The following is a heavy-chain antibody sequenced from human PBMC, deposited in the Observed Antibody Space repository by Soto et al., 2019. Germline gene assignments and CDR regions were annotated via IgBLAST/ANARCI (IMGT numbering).Heavy chain of an antibody. V-gene: IGHV4-31*02. CDR3: ARVDHRGYFAILTDY. J-gene: IGHJ4*02. CDR1: GDSPSSGGHY. D-gene: IGHD3-9*01. CDR2: IYDSVNT. Sequence: SETPSPTWTVSGDSPSSGGHYWSWIRQHPGKGLEWIGHIYDSVNTYSSPSLRSRVTISADMSKNQFSLNLRSVTAADTAGYYCARVDHRGYFAILTDYWGQGTLVTVSS.